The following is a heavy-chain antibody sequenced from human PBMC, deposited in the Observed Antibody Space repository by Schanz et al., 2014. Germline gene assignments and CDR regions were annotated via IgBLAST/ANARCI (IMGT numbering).Heavy chain of an antibody. D-gene: IGHD3-9*01. V-gene: IGHV3-48*01. CDR1: GFDFNSYS. Sequence: EVRLVESGGGLVQPGGSLRLSCEASGFDFNSYSMNWVRQVPGKGLEWLSYIATSSSTRHYADSVKGRVTISRDNAKNAVSLQMMRLRVEDTAVYYCARDSRPNDDCLTAYYSIDYWGQGTLVTVSS. CDR3: ARDSRPNDDCLTAYYSIDY. J-gene: IGHJ4*02. CDR2: IATSSSTR.